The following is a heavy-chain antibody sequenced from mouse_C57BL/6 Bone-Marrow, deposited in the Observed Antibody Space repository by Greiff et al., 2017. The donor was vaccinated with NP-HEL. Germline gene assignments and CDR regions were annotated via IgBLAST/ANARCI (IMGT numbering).Heavy chain of an antibody. CDR2: IYPGDGDT. J-gene: IGHJ2*01. V-gene: IGHV1-82*01. Sequence: VQLQQSGPELVKPGASVKISCKASGYAFSSSWMNWVKQRPGKGLEWIGRIYPGDGDTNYNGKFKGKATLTADKSSSTAYMQLSSLTSEDSAVYFCARFYYSNFYYFDYWGQGTTLTDSS. CDR3: ARFYYSNFYYFDY. CDR1: GYAFSSSW. D-gene: IGHD2-5*01.